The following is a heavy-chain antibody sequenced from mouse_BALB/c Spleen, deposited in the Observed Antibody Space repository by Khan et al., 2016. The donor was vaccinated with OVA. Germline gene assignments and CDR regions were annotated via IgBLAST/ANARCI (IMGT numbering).Heavy chain of an antibody. J-gene: IGHJ4*01. D-gene: IGHD2-10*01. CDR3: ARAYYANYRETMDY. V-gene: IGHV2-6-7*01. Sequence: QVRLQQSGPGLVAPSQSLSITCTVSGFSLTGYGVSWVRQPPGKGLEWLGMIWGDGSTDYESALKSRLSISKDNSKSQVFLKMNSLQTDDTARYYCARAYYANYRETMDYWGQGTSVTVSS. CDR1: GFSLTGYG. CDR2: IWGDGST.